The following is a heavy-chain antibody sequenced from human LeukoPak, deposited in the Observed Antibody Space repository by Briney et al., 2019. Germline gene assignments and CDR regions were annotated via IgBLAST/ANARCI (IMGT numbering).Heavy chain of an antibody. J-gene: IGHJ4*02. V-gene: IGHV3-74*01. CDR3: VSFYETY. CDR2: ISSDGSWT. CDR1: GNYW. Sequence: GGSLRLSCAASGNYWMHWVRQAPGEGLVWVSHISSDGSWTSYSATVKGRFTSSKPHAKNTVYLQINNLRAEDSAVYYCVSFYETYWGRGTLVT. D-gene: IGHD2/OR15-2a*01.